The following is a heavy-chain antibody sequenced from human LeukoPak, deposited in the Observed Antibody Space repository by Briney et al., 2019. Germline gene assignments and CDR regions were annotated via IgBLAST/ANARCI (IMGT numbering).Heavy chain of an antibody. D-gene: IGHD6-19*01. CDR3: ARATVSPPGYSSGWWSY. CDR1: GGTFSVYA. CDR2: IIPLFNTA. Sequence: EASVKVSCKASGGTFSVYAVSWVRQAPGQGLQWMGGIIPLFNTAIYAQKFQGRVTITADKSTSTAYMELSSLRSEDTAVYYCARATVSPPGYSSGWWSYWGQGTLVTVSS. J-gene: IGHJ4*02. V-gene: IGHV1-69*06.